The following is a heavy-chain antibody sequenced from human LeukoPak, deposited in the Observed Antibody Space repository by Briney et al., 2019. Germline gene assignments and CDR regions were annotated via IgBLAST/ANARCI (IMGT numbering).Heavy chain of an antibody. CDR3: ARADYGGNLFFDY. CDR1: GFTLSSYW. J-gene: IGHJ4*02. D-gene: IGHD4-23*01. CDR2: IKQDGSEI. Sequence: RGSLRLSCAASGFTLSSYWMSWVRQAPGKGLEWVANIKQDGSEINYVDSVKGRFTISRDNAKNSMLLQMNSLRAEDTAVYYCARADYGGNLFFDYWGQGALVTVSS. V-gene: IGHV3-7*04.